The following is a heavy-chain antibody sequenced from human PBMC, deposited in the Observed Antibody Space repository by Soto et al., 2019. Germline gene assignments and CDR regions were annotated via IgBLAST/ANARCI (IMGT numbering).Heavy chain of an antibody. Sequence: GGSLRLSCAASGFTFSTYAMSWVRQAPGKGLEWVSAVSGSGGDTYYADSVKGRFAIARDNSKNSLSLQMNSLRAEDTAIYYCAKVKKIEQWLEELDYWGQGALVTVSS. CDR1: GFTFSTYA. D-gene: IGHD5-18*01. V-gene: IGHV3-23*01. J-gene: IGHJ4*02. CDR2: VSGSGGDT. CDR3: AKVKKIEQWLEELDY.